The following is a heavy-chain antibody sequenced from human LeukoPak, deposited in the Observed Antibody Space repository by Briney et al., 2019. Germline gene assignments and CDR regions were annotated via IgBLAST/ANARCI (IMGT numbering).Heavy chain of an antibody. CDR1: GFTFTSYA. Sequence: GGSLRLSCAASGFTFTSYAMSWVRQAPGKRLEWVSALSGSGGSTYYAESVKGRFTISRDNSKNTLYLQMNSLRAEDTAVYYCAKDPLVSSQEYFDYWGQGTLVTVSS. D-gene: IGHD2-2*01. V-gene: IGHV3-23*01. CDR3: AKDPLVSSQEYFDY. CDR2: LSGSGGST. J-gene: IGHJ4*02.